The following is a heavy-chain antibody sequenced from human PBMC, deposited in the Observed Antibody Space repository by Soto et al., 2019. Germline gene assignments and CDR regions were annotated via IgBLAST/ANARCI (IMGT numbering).Heavy chain of an antibody. CDR2: IYHSGST. V-gene: IGHV4-30-2*01. CDR1: GGSISSGGYS. D-gene: IGHD3-10*01. J-gene: IGHJ5*02. CDR3: ARGTGLLGVVRGVPENWFDP. Sequence: QLQLQESGSGLVKPSQTLSLTCAVSGGSISSGGYSWSWIRQPPGKGLEWIGYIYHSGSTYYNPSLKSRVTISVDRSKNQFSLKLSSVTAADTAVYYCARGTGLLGVVRGVPENWFDPRGQGTLVTVSS.